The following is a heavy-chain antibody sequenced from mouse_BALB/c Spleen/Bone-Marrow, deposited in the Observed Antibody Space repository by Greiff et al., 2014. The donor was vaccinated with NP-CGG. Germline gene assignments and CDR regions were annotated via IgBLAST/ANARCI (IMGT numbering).Heavy chain of an antibody. J-gene: IGHJ1*01. CDR1: GFTFTDYY. V-gene: IGHV7-3*02. CDR2: IRNKANGYTT. Sequence: EVQLQQSGGGSVQPGGSLRLSCATSGFTFTDYYMSWVRQPPGKALEWLGFIRNKANGYTTEYSASVKGRFTIYRDNSQRIIYLQMITLRAEDSATYYCARDENVGIYWYFDVWGAGTTVIVSS. CDR3: ARDENVGIYWYFDV.